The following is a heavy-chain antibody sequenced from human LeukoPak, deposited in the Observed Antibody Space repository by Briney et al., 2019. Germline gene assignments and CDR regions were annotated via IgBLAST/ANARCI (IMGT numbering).Heavy chain of an antibody. D-gene: IGHD3-10*01. Sequence: GRSLRLSCAASGFTFSSYGMHWVRQAPGKGLEWVAVISYDGSNKYYADSVKGRFTISRDNSKNTLYLQMNSLRAEDTAVYYCAKEGIADYYGSRRYYFDYWGQGTLVTVSS. CDR2: ISYDGSNK. CDR1: GFTFSSYG. J-gene: IGHJ4*02. CDR3: AKEGIADYYGSRRYYFDY. V-gene: IGHV3-30*18.